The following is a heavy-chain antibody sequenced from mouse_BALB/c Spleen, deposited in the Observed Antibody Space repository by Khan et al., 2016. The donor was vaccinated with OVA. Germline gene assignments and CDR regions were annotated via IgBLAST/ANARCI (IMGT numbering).Heavy chain of an antibody. CDR1: GYSITRDYA. D-gene: IGHD1-1*01. CDR2: ISYSGST. J-gene: IGHJ4*01. Sequence: EVQLQESGPGLVKPSQSLSLTCTVTGYSITRDYAWNWIRQFPGNKLEWMGYISYSGSTSYNPSLKSRISITRDTSKKQFFLQLNSVTTEDTATYYCARGNYYGYAMDYWGQGTSVTVSS. CDR3: ARGNYYGYAMDY. V-gene: IGHV3-2*02.